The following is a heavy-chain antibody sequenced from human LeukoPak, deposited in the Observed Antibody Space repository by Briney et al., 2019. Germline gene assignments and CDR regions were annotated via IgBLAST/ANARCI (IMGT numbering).Heavy chain of an antibody. D-gene: IGHD3-16*01. CDR3: TRERRGSYYAFES. V-gene: IGHV3-11*05. CDR1: GFTVSDYS. CDR2: VMSGRGST. J-gene: IGHJ4*02. Sequence: GGSLRLSCAASGFTVSDYSISWLRQSPGKGPEWLSYVMSGRGSTNYADSVKGRFTISRDNAKNSVALQLDGLRADDTAVYFCTRERRGSYYAFESWGQGTLVTVSS.